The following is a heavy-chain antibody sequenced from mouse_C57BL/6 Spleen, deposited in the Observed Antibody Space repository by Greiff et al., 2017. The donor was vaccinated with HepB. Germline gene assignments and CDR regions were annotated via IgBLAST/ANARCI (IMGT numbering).Heavy chain of an antibody. CDR2: IYPGDGDT. D-gene: IGHD1-1*01. CDR3: ARRVPLGYGSSYGYFDV. V-gene: IGHV1-82*01. CDR1: GYAFSSSW. J-gene: IGHJ1*03. Sequence: QVQLKQSGPELVKPGASVKISCKASGYAFSSSWMNWVKQRPGKGLEWIGRIYPGDGDTNYNGKFKGKATLTADKSSSTAYMQLSSLTSEDSAVYFCARRVPLGYGSSYGYFDVWGTGTTVTVSS.